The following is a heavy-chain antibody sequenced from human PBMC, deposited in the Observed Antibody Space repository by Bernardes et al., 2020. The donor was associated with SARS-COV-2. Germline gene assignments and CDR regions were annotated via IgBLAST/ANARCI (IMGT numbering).Heavy chain of an antibody. V-gene: IGHV3-64*01. CDR1: GFTFSSYA. D-gene: IGHD7-27*01. Sequence: GGSLRLSCTASGFTFSSYAMYWVRQAPGKGLEYVSAISSNGGNTYYANSVKGRFTISRDNSKNTLYLQMGSLRAEDMAVYYCASGVRGERGILVWGQGTLVTVSS. CDR3: ASGVRGERGILV. J-gene: IGHJ4*02. CDR2: ISSNGGNT.